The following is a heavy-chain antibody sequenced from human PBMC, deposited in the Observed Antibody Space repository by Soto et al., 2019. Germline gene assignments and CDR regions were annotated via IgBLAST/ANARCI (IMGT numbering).Heavy chain of an antibody. CDR3: ARERYCSSTSCSYWFDP. J-gene: IGHJ5*02. V-gene: IGHV1-69*04. CDR2: IIPILGIA. D-gene: IGHD2-2*01. CDR1: GGTFSSYT. Sequence: GASVKVSCKASGGTFSSYTISWVRQAPGQGLEWMGRIIPILGIANYAQKFQGRVTITADKSTSTAYMELSSLRSEDTAVYYCARERYCSSTSCSYWFDPWGQGTLVTVSS.